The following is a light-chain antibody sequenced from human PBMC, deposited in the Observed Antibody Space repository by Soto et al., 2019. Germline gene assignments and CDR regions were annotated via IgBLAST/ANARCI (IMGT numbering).Light chain of an antibody. Sequence: EVVMTPSAATLSVSPGERATLSCRASQSVSNNLAWFQQKPGQAPRLLIYHASTRATGIPARFSGSGSGTEFTLIISSLQSEDFAVYYCQQYNNWWTFGQGTKVDIK. V-gene: IGKV3-15*01. J-gene: IGKJ1*01. CDR1: QSVSNN. CDR2: HAS. CDR3: QQYNNWWT.